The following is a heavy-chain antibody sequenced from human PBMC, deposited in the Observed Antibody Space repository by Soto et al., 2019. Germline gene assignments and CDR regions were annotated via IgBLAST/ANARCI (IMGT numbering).Heavy chain of an antibody. V-gene: IGHV3-30*03. D-gene: IGHD4-17*01. CDR1: GFTFSSYG. CDR3: ASQYGDYQFDY. J-gene: IGHJ4*02. CDR2: ISYDGSNK. Sequence: LRLSCAASGFTFSSYGMHWVRQAPGKGLEWVAVISYDGSNKYYADSVKGRFTISRDNSKNTLYLQMNSLRAEDTAVYYCASQYGDYQFDYWGQGTLVTVSS.